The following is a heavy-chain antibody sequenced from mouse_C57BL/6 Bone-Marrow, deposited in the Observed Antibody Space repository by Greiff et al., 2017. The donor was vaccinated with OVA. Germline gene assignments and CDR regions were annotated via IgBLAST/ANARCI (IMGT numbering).Heavy chain of an antibody. CDR1: GYTFTSYW. CDR3: ARDWDEDY. J-gene: IGHJ2*01. CDR2: IDPSDSYT. D-gene: IGHD4-1*01. Sequence: VKLQQPAAELVKPGASVKLSCKASGYTFTSYWMQWVKQRPGQGLEWIGEIDPSDSYTNYNQKFKGKATLTVDTSSSTAYMQLSSLTSEDSAVYYCARDWDEDYWGQGTTLTVSS. V-gene: IGHV1-50*01.